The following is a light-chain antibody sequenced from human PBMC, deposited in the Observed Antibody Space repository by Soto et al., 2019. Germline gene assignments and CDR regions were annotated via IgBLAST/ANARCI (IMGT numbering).Light chain of an antibody. Sequence: VLTQSPSSLAVSLGERATVNCRSSQSVLDNSTNKSYLAWYQKKPGHPPKLLVHWASVREAGVPDRVSGGGSGTDFTLTISSLQAEDVAVYYCHQYYTTPQTFGQGTQLEIK. V-gene: IGKV4-1*01. CDR2: WAS. CDR3: HQYYTTPQT. CDR1: QSVLDNSTNKSY. J-gene: IGKJ2*01.